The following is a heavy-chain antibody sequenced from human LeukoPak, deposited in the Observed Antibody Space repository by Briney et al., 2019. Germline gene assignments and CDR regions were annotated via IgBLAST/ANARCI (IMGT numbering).Heavy chain of an antibody. D-gene: IGHD1-26*01. CDR1: GGSISSSSYY. V-gene: IGHV4-39*01. CDR2: IYYSGST. CDR3: ARRGSYLTFDY. Sequence: SETLSLTCTVSGGSISSSSYYWGWIRQPPGKGLEWIGSIYYSGSTYYNPSLKSRVTISVDTSKNQFSLKLSSVTAADTAVYYCARRGSYLTFDYWGQGTLVTVSS. J-gene: IGHJ4*02.